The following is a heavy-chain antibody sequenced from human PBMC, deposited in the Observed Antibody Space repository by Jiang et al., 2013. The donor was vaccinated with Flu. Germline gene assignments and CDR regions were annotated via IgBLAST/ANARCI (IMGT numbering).Heavy chain of an antibody. CDR2: TYYRSKWYN. Sequence: SQTLSLTCAISGDSVSSNSAAWNWIRQSPSRGLEWLGRTYYRSKWYNDYAVSVKSRITINPDTSKNQFSLQLNSVTPEDTAVYYCARAWRDDSSGYYYGEAVDYWGQGTLVTVSS. CDR3: ARAWRDDSSGYYYGEAVDY. J-gene: IGHJ4*02. V-gene: IGHV6-1*01. D-gene: IGHD3-22*01. CDR1: GDSVSSNSAA.